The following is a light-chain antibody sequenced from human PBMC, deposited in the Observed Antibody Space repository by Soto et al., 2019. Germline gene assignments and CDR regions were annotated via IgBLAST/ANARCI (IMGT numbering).Light chain of an antibody. CDR3: SSYAGSKNFVI. Sequence: QSALTQPPSASGSPRQSVTISCTGTSSDVGGYNYVSWYQQHPGKAPKLMIYEVSKWPSGVPDRFSGSKSGNTASLTVSGLQAEDEADYYCSSYAGSKNFVIFGGGTQLTVL. J-gene: IGLJ2*01. CDR1: SSDVGGYNY. CDR2: EVS. V-gene: IGLV2-8*01.